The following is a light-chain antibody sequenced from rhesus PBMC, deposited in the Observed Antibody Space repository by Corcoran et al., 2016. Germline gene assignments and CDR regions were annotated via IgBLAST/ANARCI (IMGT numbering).Light chain of an antibody. J-gene: IGKJ1*01. V-gene: IGKV1-25*01. CDR3: QQHNSYPRT. CDR1: QGISKY. Sequence: DIQMTQSPSSLSASVGDTVTITCQASQGISKYLAWYQQKPGKAPKLLSYDASTLQSGVPSRFSGSGSGTEFTLTISSLQPEDVATYYCQQHNSYPRTFGQGTKVEIK. CDR2: DAS.